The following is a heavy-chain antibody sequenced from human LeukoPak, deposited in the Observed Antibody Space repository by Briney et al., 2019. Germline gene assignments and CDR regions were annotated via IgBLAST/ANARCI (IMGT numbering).Heavy chain of an antibody. CDR1: GFTFSNYW. V-gene: IGHV3-74*01. CDR2: INTDGSSI. Sequence: GGSLRLSCAASGFTFSNYWMHWVRQAPGKGLVWVSRINTDGSSISYADSVKGRFTISRDNAKNTLYLQMNSLRAEDTAVYYCAKGGIAARKSYFDYWGQGTLVTVSS. J-gene: IGHJ4*02. D-gene: IGHD6-6*01. CDR3: AKGGIAARKSYFDY.